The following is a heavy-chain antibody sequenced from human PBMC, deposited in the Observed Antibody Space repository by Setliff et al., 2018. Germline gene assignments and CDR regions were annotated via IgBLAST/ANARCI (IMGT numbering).Heavy chain of an antibody. Sequence: SETLSLTCTVSGGSIGSSFWNWIRQSPGKGLEWIGYKSNRGDTNSNPSLRSRLTMSVDTSKSQFSLNLTSVTAADTAVYYCARDYQGGWFDPWGPGTLVTVSS. J-gene: IGHJ5*02. CDR1: GGSIGSSF. V-gene: IGHV4-59*01. CDR2: KSNRGDT. D-gene: IGHD3-16*01. CDR3: ARDYQGGWFDP.